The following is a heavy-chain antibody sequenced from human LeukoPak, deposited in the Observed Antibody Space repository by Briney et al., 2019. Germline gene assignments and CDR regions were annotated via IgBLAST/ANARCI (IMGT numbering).Heavy chain of an antibody. J-gene: IGHJ4*02. CDR2: INHSGST. CDR3: ARGDRGYSYGY. V-gene: IGHV4-34*01. D-gene: IGHD5-18*01. Sequence: SETLSLTCAVYGGSFSGYYWSWIRQPPGKGLEWIGEINHSGSTNYNPSLKSRVTISVDSSNNQSSLKLSSVTAADTAVYYCARGDRGYSYGYWGQGTLVTVSS. CDR1: GGSFSGYY.